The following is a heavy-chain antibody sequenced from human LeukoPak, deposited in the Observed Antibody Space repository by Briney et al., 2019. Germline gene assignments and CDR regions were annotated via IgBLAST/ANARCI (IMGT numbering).Heavy chain of an antibody. J-gene: IGHJ5*02. Sequence: PSETLSLTCTVSGGSISSSSYYWGWIRQPPGKGLEWIGTIYYSGSTYYNPSLKSRVTISVDTSKNQFSLNQSSVTAADTAVYYCARDAAQYCAGGSCYYGKWFDPWGQGTLVTVSS. D-gene: IGHD2-15*01. CDR2: IYYSGST. CDR3: ARDAAQYCAGGSCYYGKWFDP. CDR1: GGSISSSSYY. V-gene: IGHV4-39*07.